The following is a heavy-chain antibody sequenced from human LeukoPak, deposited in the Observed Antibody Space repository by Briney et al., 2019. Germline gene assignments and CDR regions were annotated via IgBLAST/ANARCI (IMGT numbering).Heavy chain of an antibody. CDR1: GGSISRYY. V-gene: IGHV4-4*07. Sequence: SETLSLTCTVSGGSISRYYWSWIRQPARKGLEWIGRTYTIGSTTYNPSLKSRVTMSVDTSKNQSPLKLSSVPAADTAVYYCARDEGVRGARLFDPWGQGTLVTVSS. CDR3: ARDEGVRGARLFDP. D-gene: IGHD3-10*01. J-gene: IGHJ5*02. CDR2: TYTIGST.